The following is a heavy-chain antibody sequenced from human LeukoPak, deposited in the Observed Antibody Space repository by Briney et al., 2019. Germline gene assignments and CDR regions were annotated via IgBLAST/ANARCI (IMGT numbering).Heavy chain of an antibody. D-gene: IGHD5-18*01. J-gene: IGHJ4*02. Sequence: GGSLRLSCAASGFTFSSYAMSWVRQAPGKGLEWVSVISGSGGSTYYADSAKGRFTISRDNSKNTLYLQMNSLRAEDTAVYYCAKVSGYSEDYWGQGTLVTVSS. CDR1: GFTFSSYA. CDR3: AKVSGYSEDY. V-gene: IGHV3-23*01. CDR2: ISGSGGST.